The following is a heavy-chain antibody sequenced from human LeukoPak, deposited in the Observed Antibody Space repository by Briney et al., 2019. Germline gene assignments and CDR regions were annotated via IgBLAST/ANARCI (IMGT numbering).Heavy chain of an antibody. CDR1: GYTLTELS. CDR3: ARGIYVDSISWHFDL. Sequence: ASVKVSCKVSGYTLTELSMHWVRQAPGQGLEWMGWINPNSGGTNYAQKFQGRVTMTRDTSISTAYMELSRLRSDDTAVYYCARGIYVDSISWHFDLWGRGTLVTVSS. D-gene: IGHD4-17*01. V-gene: IGHV1-2*02. J-gene: IGHJ2*01. CDR2: INPNSGGT.